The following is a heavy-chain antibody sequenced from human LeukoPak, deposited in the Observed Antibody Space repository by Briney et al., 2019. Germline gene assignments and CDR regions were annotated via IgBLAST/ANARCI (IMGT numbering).Heavy chain of an antibody. J-gene: IGHJ3*02. Sequence: SQTPSLTCTVSGGSISSGDYYWSWIRQPPGKGLEWIGYIYYSGSTYYNPSLKSRVTISVDTSKNQFSLKLSSVTAADTAVYYCAIYYDSSGYYYPRRDAFDIWGQGTMVTVSS. D-gene: IGHD3-22*01. V-gene: IGHV4-30-4*01. CDR1: GGSISSGDYY. CDR2: IYYSGST. CDR3: AIYYDSSGYYYPRRDAFDI.